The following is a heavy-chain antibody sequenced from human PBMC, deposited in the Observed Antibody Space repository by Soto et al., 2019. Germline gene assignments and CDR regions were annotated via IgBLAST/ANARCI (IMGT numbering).Heavy chain of an antibody. Sequence: SGPTLVNPTQTLTLTCTFSGFSLSTSGVGVGWVRQPPGKALEWLALIYWDDDKRYSPSLKSRLTITKDTSKNQVVLTMTNMDPVDTATYYCAHRRITMKFWEAFDIWGQGTMVTVSS. D-gene: IGHD3-22*01. J-gene: IGHJ3*02. V-gene: IGHV2-5*02. CDR1: GFSLSTSGVG. CDR2: IYWDDDK. CDR3: AHRRITMKFWEAFDI.